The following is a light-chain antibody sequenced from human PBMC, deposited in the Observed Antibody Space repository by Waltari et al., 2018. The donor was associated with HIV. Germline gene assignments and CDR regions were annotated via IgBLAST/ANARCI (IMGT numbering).Light chain of an antibody. J-gene: IGKJ4*01. CDR1: QGVGSY. Sequence: IQLTQSPSFLSASVGERLTITCRATQGVGSYLAWYQQKPGKAPNLLIYSASILQTGVPSRFSGSGSGTEFTLTITDLQPEDFATYYCQQLKTYPLSFGGGTKVEIK. V-gene: IGKV1-9*01. CDR3: QQLKTYPLS. CDR2: SAS.